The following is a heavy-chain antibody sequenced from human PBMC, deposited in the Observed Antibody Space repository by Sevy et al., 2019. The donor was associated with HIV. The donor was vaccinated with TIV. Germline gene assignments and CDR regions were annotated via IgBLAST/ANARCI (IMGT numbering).Heavy chain of an antibody. J-gene: IGHJ4*02. D-gene: IGHD3-10*01. Sequence: SETLSLTCAVSGGSINSFFWSWIRQSPGKGLEWIGYVYDSGNSEYNPSLMSRVTISVDTSKKQFPLKLSPGTAAETAVNSLLEDWVALFCRHVQETVFPEAELCDRCGHGRLLLCESGGIYYDSRGFHPQYYFDSWGQGTLVTVSS. CDR1: GGSINSFF. CDR2: VYDSGNS. V-gene: IGHV4-59*01. CDR3: LEDWVALFCRHVQETVFPEAELCDRCGHGRLLLCESGGIYYDSRGFHPQYYFDS.